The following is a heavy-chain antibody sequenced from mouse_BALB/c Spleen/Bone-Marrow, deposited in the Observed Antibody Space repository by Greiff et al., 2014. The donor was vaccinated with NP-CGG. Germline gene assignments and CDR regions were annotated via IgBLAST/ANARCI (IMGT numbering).Heavy chain of an antibody. Sequence: DVMLVESGGGLVKPGGSLKLSCAASGFTFSDYYMYWVRQTPEKRLEWFATISDGGSYTDYPGSVKGRFTVSRDNAKNNLYLQMSSLKSEDTAMYFCARTYRPFALDYWGQGTSVTVSS. CDR3: ARTYRPFALDY. J-gene: IGHJ4*01. CDR2: ISDGGSYT. D-gene: IGHD2-14*01. V-gene: IGHV5-4*02. CDR1: GFTFSDYY.